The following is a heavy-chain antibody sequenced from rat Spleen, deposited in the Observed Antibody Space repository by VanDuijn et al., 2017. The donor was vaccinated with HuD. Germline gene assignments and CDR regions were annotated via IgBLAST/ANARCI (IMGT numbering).Heavy chain of an antibody. CDR1: GFTFSDYY. CDR2: ISYDGSST. J-gene: IGHJ2*01. D-gene: IGHD1-7*01. CDR3: ARLSMGD. V-gene: IGHV5-29*01. Sequence: EVQLVESDGGLVQPGRSLKLSCAASGFTFSDYYMAWVRQAPTKGLEWVATISYDGSSTYYRDSVKGRFTISRDNAKSTLYLQMDSLRSEDTATYYCARLSMGDWGQGVMVTVSS.